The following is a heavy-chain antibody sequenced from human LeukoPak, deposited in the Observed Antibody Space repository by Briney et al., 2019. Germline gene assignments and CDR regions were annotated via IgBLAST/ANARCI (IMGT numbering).Heavy chain of an antibody. CDR3: AGGGSGWDDWFDP. CDR2: ISAYNGNI. Sequence: ASVKVSCKASGYTFTSYGISWVRQAPGQGLEWMGWISAYNGNINYAQKLQGRVTISRDHAKNSLYLQMNSLRAEDTAVYYCAGGGSGWDDWFDPWGQGTLVTVSS. D-gene: IGHD6-19*01. V-gene: IGHV1-18*04. CDR1: GYTFTSYG. J-gene: IGHJ5*02.